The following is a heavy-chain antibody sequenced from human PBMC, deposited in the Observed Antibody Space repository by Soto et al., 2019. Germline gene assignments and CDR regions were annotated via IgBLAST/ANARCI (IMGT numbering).Heavy chain of an antibody. V-gene: IGHV4-30-2*01. Sequence: QLQLQESGSGLLRPSQTLSLTCLVSGGSIINGNYSWTWIRQPPGKALEWIGYIYHSGSTYYNPSLRSGVTLSVDRSKNQFSLNMKSMTAADTAVYYCASRFVDSATGYFDRWGQGTLVTVSS. CDR1: GGSIINGNYS. J-gene: IGHJ4*02. CDR3: ASRFVDSATGYFDR. D-gene: IGHD5-12*01. CDR2: IYHSGST.